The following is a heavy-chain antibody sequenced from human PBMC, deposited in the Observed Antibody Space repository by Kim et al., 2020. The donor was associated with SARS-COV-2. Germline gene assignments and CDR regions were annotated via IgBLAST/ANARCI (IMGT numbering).Heavy chain of an antibody. D-gene: IGHD6-13*01. CDR3: ARDPGSSSWYYGMDV. J-gene: IGHJ6*02. V-gene: IGHV3-21*04. Sequence: DSVKDRFTISRDTAKNSLYLQMNSLRAEDTAVYYCARDPGSSSWYYGMDVWGQGTTVTVSS.